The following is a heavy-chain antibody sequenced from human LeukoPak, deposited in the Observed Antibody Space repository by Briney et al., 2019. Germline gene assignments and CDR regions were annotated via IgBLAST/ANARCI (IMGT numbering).Heavy chain of an antibody. J-gene: IGHJ6*02. Sequence: ASVKVSCKASGYTFTSYGISWVRQAPGQGLEWMGWISAYNGNTNYAQKLQGRVTMTTDTSTSTAYMELRSLRSDDTAAYYCASVRAVAGRSHYGMDVWGQGTTVTVSS. CDR2: ISAYNGNT. D-gene: IGHD6-19*01. CDR3: ASVRAVAGRSHYGMDV. V-gene: IGHV1-18*01. CDR1: GYTFTSYG.